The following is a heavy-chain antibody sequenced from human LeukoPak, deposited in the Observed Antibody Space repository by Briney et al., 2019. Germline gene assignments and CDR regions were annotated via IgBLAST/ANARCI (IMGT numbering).Heavy chain of an antibody. CDR1: GFTFSSYG. CDR3: ARDSSGPMWFDP. Sequence: GGSLRLSCAESGFTFSSYGMHWVRQAPGKGQERVAVIWYDGSNKYYADSVKGRFTISRDNSKNTLYLQMNSLRAEDTAVYYCARDSSGPMWFDPWGQGTLVTVSS. J-gene: IGHJ5*02. CDR2: IWYDGSNK. V-gene: IGHV3-33*01. D-gene: IGHD3-22*01.